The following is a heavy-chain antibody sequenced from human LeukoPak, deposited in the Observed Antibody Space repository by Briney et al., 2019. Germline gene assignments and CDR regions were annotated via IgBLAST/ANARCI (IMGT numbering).Heavy chain of an antibody. D-gene: IGHD3-10*01. CDR1: GFTFNIYS. CDR3: ASPPMVRGVSNHHYYGMDV. Sequence: GGSLRLSCAASGFTFNIYSINWGRQAPGEGREWGSYISSSSSMIYYADSVKGRFTISRDNAKNSLYLQLNSLKVEYTAVYYCASPPMVRGVSNHHYYGMDVWGQGTTVTVSS. J-gene: IGHJ6*02. V-gene: IGHV3-48*01. CDR2: ISSSSSMI.